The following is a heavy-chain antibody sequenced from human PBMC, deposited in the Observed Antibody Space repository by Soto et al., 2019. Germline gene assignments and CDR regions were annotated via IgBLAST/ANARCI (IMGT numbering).Heavy chain of an antibody. CDR3: ARLAGYYDSSGYLPLDYGMDV. D-gene: IGHD3-22*01. V-gene: IGHV5-51*01. CDR1: GYSFTSYW. CDR2: IYPGDSDT. J-gene: IGHJ6*02. Sequence: GESLKISCTGSGYSFTSYWIGWVRQMPGKGLEWMGIIYPGDSDTRYSPSFQGQVTISADKSISTAYLQWSSLKASDTAMYYCARLAGYYDSSGYLPLDYGMDVWGQGTTVTVSS.